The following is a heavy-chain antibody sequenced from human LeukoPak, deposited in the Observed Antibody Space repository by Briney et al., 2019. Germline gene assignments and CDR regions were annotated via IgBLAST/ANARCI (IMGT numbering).Heavy chain of an antibody. V-gene: IGHV4-39*01. CDR3: ARHIPTAEYFDN. CDR2: VYYSGST. D-gene: IGHD2-2*01. CDR1: GGSIINSPNY. J-gene: IGHJ4*02. Sequence: SETLSLTCTVSGGSIINSPNYWGWIRRPPGKGLEWIGSVYYSGSTYYKSSLKSRVTVSVDTFKNHFSLKVNSVTAADTAVYYCARHIPTAEYFDNWGQGTLVTVSS.